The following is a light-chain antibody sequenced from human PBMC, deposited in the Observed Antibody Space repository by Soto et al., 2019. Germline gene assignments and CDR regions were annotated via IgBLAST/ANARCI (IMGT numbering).Light chain of an antibody. CDR2: DAS. J-gene: IGKJ2*01. CDR3: QQYSNWRYT. V-gene: IGKV3D-15*01. CDR1: QTISTS. Sequence: EIVMTQSPGPLSVSPGERATLSCRASQTISTSLAWYQQKRGQAPRLLLFDASARDTGIPGRFSGSGSGTEFTLTISGLQSDDFAVYYCQQYSNWRYTFGQGTKVEIK.